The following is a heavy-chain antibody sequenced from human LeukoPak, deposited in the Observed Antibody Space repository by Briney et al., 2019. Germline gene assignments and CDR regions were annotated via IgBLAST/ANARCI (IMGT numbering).Heavy chain of an antibody. CDR3: ARDLGSSGWFDP. Sequence: KPSETLSLTCTVSGGSISSSSYYWGWIRQPPGKGLEWIGRIYTSGSTNYNPSLKSRVTISVDTSKNQFSLKLSSVTAADTAVYYCARDLGSSGWFDPWGQGTLVTVSS. J-gene: IGHJ5*02. D-gene: IGHD6-6*01. CDR1: GGSISSSSYY. CDR2: IYTSGST. V-gene: IGHV4-61*02.